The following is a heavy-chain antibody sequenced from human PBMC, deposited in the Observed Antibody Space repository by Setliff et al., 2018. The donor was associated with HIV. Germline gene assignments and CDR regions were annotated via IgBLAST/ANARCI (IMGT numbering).Heavy chain of an antibody. D-gene: IGHD3-10*01. J-gene: IGHJ3*02. Sequence: SETLSLTCTVSGGSISSGSYYWSWIRQPAGKGLEWIGHINTSGSTNYNPSLKSRVTISVDTSKNQFSLKVSSVTAADTAVYYCARSMHYPGDDAFDIWGQGTMVTVSS. CDR2: INTSGST. CDR3: ARSMHYPGDDAFDI. CDR1: GGSISSGSYY. V-gene: IGHV4-61*09.